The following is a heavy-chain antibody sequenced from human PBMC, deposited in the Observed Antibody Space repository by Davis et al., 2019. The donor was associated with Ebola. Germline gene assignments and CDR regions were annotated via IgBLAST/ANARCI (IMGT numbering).Heavy chain of an antibody. J-gene: IGHJ4*02. V-gene: IGHV1-8*02. CDR3: ARVQDSLAGAFFDY. Sequence: ASVKVSCKTSGYVFTTYDINWVRQATGQGLEWMGSTNPHTGQVVYAEKFQGRVTMTWNTSVSTAYMELSSLRSEDTAVYYCARVQDSLAGAFFDYWGQGTLVTVSS. CDR1: GYVFTTYD. D-gene: IGHD2-15*01. CDR2: TNPHTGQV.